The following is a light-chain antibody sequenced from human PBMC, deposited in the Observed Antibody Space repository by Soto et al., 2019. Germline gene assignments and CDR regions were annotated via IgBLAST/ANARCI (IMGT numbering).Light chain of an antibody. V-gene: IGKV3-20*01. CDR1: QSVSSSY. CDR3: RKYGSPRPT. Sequence: EIVLTQSPGTLSLSPGERATLSCRASQSVSSSYLAWYQQKPGQAPRLLIYGASSRATGIPDRFSGSGSGKDSPLTTSTREPEVFALYYCRKYGSPRPTSAPGPKVDIK. J-gene: IGKJ3*01. CDR2: GAS.